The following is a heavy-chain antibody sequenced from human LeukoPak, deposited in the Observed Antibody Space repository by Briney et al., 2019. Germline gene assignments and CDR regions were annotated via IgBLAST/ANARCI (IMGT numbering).Heavy chain of an antibody. V-gene: IGHV1-46*01. J-gene: IGHJ3*02. CDR2: INPSGGST. CDR1: GYTFTSYY. Sequence: ASVKVSCKASGYTFTSYYMHWVRQAPGQGLEWMGIINPSGGSTSYAQKFQGRVTVTRDTSTSTVYMELRNLRSQDTAVYYCARALSSSKDAFDIWGQGTMVTVSS. D-gene: IGHD6-13*01. CDR3: ARALSSSKDAFDI.